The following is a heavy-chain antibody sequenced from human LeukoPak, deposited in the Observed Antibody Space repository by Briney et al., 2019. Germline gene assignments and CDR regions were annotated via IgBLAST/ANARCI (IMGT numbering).Heavy chain of an antibody. D-gene: IGHD3-16*02. CDR3: ARLRLSASYYYYGMDV. CDR1: GGSISSYY. J-gene: IGHJ6*02. Sequence: PSETLSLTCTVSGGSISSYYWSWIRQPPGKGLEWIGYIYYSGSTNYNPSLKSRVTISVDTSKNQFSLKLSSVTAADTAVYYCARLRLSASYYYYGMDVWGQGTTVTVSS. CDR2: IYYSGST. V-gene: IGHV4-59*08.